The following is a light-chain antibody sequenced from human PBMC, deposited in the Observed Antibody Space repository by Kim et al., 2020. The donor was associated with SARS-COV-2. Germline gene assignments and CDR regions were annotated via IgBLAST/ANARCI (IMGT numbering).Light chain of an antibody. CDR3: SSYARLNSHVL. CDR2: EGY. V-gene: IGLV2-18*02. Sequence: SDTVTCSGANSKVGGYAGVSWYRETPGTVPKLIIDEGYKRPSGVPDRFSGAKSGNTASLTISGLQPEDEGDYYCSSYARLNSHVLFGGGTQLTVL. CDR1: NSKVGGYAG. J-gene: IGLJ2*01.